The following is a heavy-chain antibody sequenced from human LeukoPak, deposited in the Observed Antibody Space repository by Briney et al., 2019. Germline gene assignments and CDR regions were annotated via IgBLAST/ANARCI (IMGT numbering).Heavy chain of an antibody. CDR3: ARDGQASMEHGDY. CDR1: GYTFTGHY. Sequence: ASVKVSCKASGYTFTGHYMHWVRQAPGLGLEWMGWINPNSGGTNYAQKFQGRVTMTRDTSISTAYMELSRLRSDDTAVYYCARDGQASMEHGDYWGQGTLVTVSS. J-gene: IGHJ4*02. CDR2: INPNSGGT. V-gene: IGHV1-2*02. D-gene: IGHD2/OR15-2a*01.